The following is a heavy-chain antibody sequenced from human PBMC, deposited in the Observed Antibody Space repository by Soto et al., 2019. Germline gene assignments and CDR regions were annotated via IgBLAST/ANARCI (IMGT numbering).Heavy chain of an antibody. Sequence: QVQLVQSGAEVKQPGASVRVSCKASGDTHTIYFIDWLRQAPGQGLEWMGWINSVSGGANYAPRFQGRVAMTRDRSSATAFMELSRLRSDDTAVYYCARGGSYYAHWGQGTLVTVSS. J-gene: IGHJ4*02. CDR1: GDTHTIYF. V-gene: IGHV1-2*02. CDR2: INSVSGGA. CDR3: ARGGSYYAH. D-gene: IGHD1-26*01.